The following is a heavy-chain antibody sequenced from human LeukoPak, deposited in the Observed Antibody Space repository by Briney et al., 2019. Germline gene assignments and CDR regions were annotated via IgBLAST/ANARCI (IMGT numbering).Heavy chain of an antibody. Sequence: SETLSLTCAVSGGSISSSNWWSWVRQPPGKGLEWMGEIYHSGSTNYNPSLKSRVTISVDKSKNQFSLKLSSVTAADTAVYYCAGSIAAAAPNWFDPWGQGTLVTVSS. J-gene: IGHJ5*02. CDR1: GGSISSSNW. D-gene: IGHD6-13*01. CDR3: AGSIAAAAPNWFDP. CDR2: IYHSGST. V-gene: IGHV4-4*02.